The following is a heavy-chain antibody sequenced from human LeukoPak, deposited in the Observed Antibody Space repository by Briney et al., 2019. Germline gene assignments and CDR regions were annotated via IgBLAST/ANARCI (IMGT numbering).Heavy chain of an antibody. CDR1: GGSISSGDYY. CDR2: IYYSGST. CDR3: ARGEDYGDTFDY. V-gene: IGHV4-30-4*01. D-gene: IGHD4-17*01. Sequence: SETLSLTCTVSGGSISSGDYYWSWIRQPPGKGLEWIGYIYYSGSTYYNPSLKSRVTVSVDTSKNQFSLKLSSVTAADTAVYYCARGEDYGDTFDYWGQGTLVTVSS. J-gene: IGHJ4*02.